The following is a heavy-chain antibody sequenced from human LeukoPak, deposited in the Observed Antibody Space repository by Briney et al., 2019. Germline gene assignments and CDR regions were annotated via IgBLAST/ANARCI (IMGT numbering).Heavy chain of an antibody. CDR3: ARSGYSSSWYESGPNYYYYYGMDV. D-gene: IGHD6-13*01. J-gene: IGHJ6*02. V-gene: IGHV4-59*01. Sequence: SETLSLTCTASGGSISSYYWSWIRQPPGKGLEWIGYIYYSGSTNYSPSLKSRVTISVDTSKNQFSLKLSSVTAADTAVYYCARSGYSSSWYESGPNYYYYYGMDVWGQGTTVTVSS. CDR2: IYYSGST. CDR1: GGSISSYY.